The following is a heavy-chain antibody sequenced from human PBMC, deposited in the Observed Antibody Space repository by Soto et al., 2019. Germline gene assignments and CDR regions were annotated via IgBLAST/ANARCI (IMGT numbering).Heavy chain of an antibody. D-gene: IGHD6-19*01. CDR1: GFTFSSYW. J-gene: IGHJ3*01. Sequence: PGGSLRLSCAASGFTFSSYWMSWVRQAPGKGLEWVANIKQDGSEKYYVDSVKGRFTISRDNAKNSLYLQMNSLRAEDTAVYYCAIALGGSSGWYYPFWGQGTMVTVSS. CDR2: IKQDGSEK. CDR3: AIALGGSSGWYYPF. V-gene: IGHV3-7*01.